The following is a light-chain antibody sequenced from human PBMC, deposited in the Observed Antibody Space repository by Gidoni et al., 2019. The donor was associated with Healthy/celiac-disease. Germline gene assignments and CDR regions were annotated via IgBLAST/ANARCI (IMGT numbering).Light chain of an antibody. CDR2: AAS. V-gene: IGKV1-8*01. CDR1: QGISSY. J-gene: IGKJ5*01. Sequence: AIRMTQSPSSFSASTGDRVTITCRASQGISSYLAWYQQKPGKAPKLLIYAASTLQSGVPSRFSGSGSWTDFTLPISCLQSEDFATYYCQQYYSYPRTFGQGTRLEIQ. CDR3: QQYYSYPRT.